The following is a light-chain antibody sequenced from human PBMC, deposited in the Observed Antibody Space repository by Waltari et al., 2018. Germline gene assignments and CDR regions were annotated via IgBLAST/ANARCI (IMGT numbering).Light chain of an antibody. J-gene: IGKJ1*01. CDR1: QSVTTW. Sequence: DIQLTQSPSTLSASVGDRVTITCRASQSVTTWLAWYQQKAGKAPKLLIYDASIVQSGVPSRFSGGGSGTEFSLTINSLQPDDFATYYCQQYNSDDWTFGQGTKVEI. CDR3: QQYNSDDWT. V-gene: IGKV1-5*01. CDR2: DAS.